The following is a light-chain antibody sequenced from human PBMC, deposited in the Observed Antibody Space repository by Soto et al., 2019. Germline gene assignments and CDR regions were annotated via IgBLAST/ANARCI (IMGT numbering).Light chain of an antibody. CDR1: QSISFW. CDR3: QHYCRYAEA. Sequence: TWIASQSISFWLAWYQQKPGKAPKRLIYDVSSLESGVPSRFSGSGSGTEFPLTISSLQPDDFATHNCQHYCRYAEAFGEGTKVDIK. CDR2: DVS. V-gene: IGKV1-5*01. J-gene: IGKJ1*01.